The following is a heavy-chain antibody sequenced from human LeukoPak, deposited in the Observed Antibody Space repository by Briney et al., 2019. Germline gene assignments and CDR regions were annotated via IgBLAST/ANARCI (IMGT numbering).Heavy chain of an antibody. J-gene: IGHJ6*04. CDR1: GFTFGDYG. CDR2: IRSKTYGGTT. Sequence: PGGSLRLSCTASGFTFGDYGMSCVSRAPGKGLEWVGHIRSKTYGGTTEYATSIKGRFTISRDDSKSVAYLQMNSLRAEGTAVYYCAELGITMIGGVWDKGTTVTISS. D-gene: IGHD3-10*02. CDR3: AELGITMIGGV. V-gene: IGHV3-49*04.